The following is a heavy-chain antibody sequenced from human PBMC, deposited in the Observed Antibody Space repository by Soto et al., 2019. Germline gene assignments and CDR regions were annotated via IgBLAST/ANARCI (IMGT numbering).Heavy chain of an antibody. CDR1: GYTFTSYG. CDR2: ISAYNGNT. V-gene: IGHV1-18*01. D-gene: IGHD3-16*01. CDR3: ARDPLWGITFGGVVERGASFDP. Sequence: QVQLVQSGAEVKKPGASVKVSCKASGYTFTSYGISWVRQAPGQGLEWMGWISAYNGNTNYAQKLQGRVTMTTHTSTSTAYMELRSLRSDDRAVYYCARDPLWGITFGGVVERGASFDPWGQGTLVTVSS. J-gene: IGHJ5*02.